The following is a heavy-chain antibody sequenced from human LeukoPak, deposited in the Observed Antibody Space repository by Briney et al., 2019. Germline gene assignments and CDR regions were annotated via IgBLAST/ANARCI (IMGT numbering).Heavy chain of an antibody. V-gene: IGHV3-74*01. D-gene: IGHD6-13*01. CDR3: ASARYSSNQLWY. Sequence: PGGSLRLSCAASGFTFSSYWMHWVRQAPGKGLVWVSRINSDGSSTSYADSVKGRFTISRDNAKNTLYLQMNSLRAEDTAVYYCASARYSSNQLWYWGQGTLVTVSS. CDR2: INSDGSST. J-gene: IGHJ4*02. CDR1: GFTFSSYW.